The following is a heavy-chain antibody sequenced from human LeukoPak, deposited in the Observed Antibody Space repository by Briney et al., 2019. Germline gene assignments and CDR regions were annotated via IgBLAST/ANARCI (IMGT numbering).Heavy chain of an antibody. CDR2: MNPNSGNT. CDR3: ARAPRGRRYFDRSTRTDDY. Sequence: ASVKVSCKASGYTFTSYDINWVRQATGQGLEWMGWMNPNSGNTGYAQKFQGRVTMTRNTSISTAYMELSSLRSEDTAVYYCARAPRGRRYFDRSTRTDDYWGQGTLVTVSS. CDR1: GYTFTSYD. J-gene: IGHJ4*02. V-gene: IGHV1-8*01. D-gene: IGHD3-9*01.